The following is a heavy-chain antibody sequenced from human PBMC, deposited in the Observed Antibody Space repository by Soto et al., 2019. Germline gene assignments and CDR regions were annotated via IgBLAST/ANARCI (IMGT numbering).Heavy chain of an antibody. CDR2: INHSGST. CDR1: GGSFSVYY. J-gene: IGHJ5*02. Sequence: GTLSLTCAVSGGSFSVYYWSWIRQPAGKGLEWVGEINHSGSTNYNPSLKSRVTISVDTSKNQFSLKLSSVTAADTAVYSCAREGHLGYCSGGGCYGDWFDPWGQATLVTVSS. V-gene: IGHV4-34*01. D-gene: IGHD2-15*01. CDR3: AREGHLGYCSGGGCYGDWFDP.